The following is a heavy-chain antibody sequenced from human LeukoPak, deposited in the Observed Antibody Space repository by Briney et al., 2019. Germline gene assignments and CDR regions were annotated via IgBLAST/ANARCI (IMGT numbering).Heavy chain of an antibody. CDR2: IKQDGSDK. CDR1: GFTFSSYS. D-gene: IGHD1-1*01. CDR3: AREATTSRPGDY. V-gene: IGHV3-7*01. Sequence: EGSLRLSCAASGFTFSSYSMNWVRQAPGKGLEWVGNIKQDGSDKNYMDSVKGRFTISRDNAKNSLFLQLNSLRAEDTAVYYCAREATTSRPGDYWGLGTLVTVSS. J-gene: IGHJ4*02.